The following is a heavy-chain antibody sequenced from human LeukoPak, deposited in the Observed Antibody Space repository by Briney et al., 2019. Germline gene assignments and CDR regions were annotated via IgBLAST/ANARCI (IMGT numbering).Heavy chain of an antibody. J-gene: IGHJ3*02. CDR2: INHSGST. D-gene: IGHD2-21*02. Sequence: SETLSLTCAVYGVSFSGYYWSWIRQPPGKGLEWIGEINHSGSTNYNPSLKSRVTISVDTSKNQFSLKLSSVTAADTAVYYCARGSYCGGDCYSGAFDIWGQGTMVTVSS. V-gene: IGHV4-34*01. CDR1: GVSFSGYY. CDR3: ARGSYCGGDCYSGAFDI.